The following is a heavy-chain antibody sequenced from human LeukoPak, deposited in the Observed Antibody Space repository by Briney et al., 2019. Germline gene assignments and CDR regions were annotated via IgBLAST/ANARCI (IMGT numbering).Heavy chain of an antibody. CDR1: GGSFSGYF. CDR3: ARFPMATIGSDAFDI. D-gene: IGHD5-24*01. Sequence: SETLSLTCAVYGGSFSGYFWSWIRQPPGKGLEWIGEINHSGSTKYNPSLKSRVTISVDTSKNQFSLKLSSVTAADTAVYYCARFPMATIGSDAFDIWGQGTMVTVSS. V-gene: IGHV4-34*01. CDR2: INHSGST. J-gene: IGHJ3*02.